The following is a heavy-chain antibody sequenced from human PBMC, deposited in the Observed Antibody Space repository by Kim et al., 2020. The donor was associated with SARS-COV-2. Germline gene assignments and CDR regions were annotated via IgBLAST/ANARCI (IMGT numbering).Heavy chain of an antibody. CDR3: ARPYGSGSYSGEDYYGMDV. J-gene: IGHJ6*02. D-gene: IGHD3-10*01. Sequence: GGSLRRSCAASGFTFSSYAMHWVRQAPGKGLEWVAVISYDGSNKYYADSVKGRFTISRDNSKNTLYLQMNSLRAEDTAVYYCARPYGSGSYSGEDYYGMDVWGQGTTVTVSS. V-gene: IGHV3-30*04. CDR2: ISYDGSNK. CDR1: GFTFSSYA.